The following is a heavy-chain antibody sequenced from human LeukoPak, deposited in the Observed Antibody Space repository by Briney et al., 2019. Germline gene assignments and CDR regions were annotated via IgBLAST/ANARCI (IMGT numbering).Heavy chain of an antibody. D-gene: IGHD2-2*02. Sequence: MSSETLSLTCTVSGGSISSSSYYWGWIRQPPGKGLEWIGSIYYSGSTYYNPSLKSRVTISVDTSKNQFSLKLSSVTAADTAVYYCASQDIVVVPAAIGLPDYWGQGTLVTVSS. V-gene: IGHV4-39*07. CDR3: ASQDIVVVPAAIGLPDY. J-gene: IGHJ4*02. CDR1: GGSISSSSYY. CDR2: IYYSGST.